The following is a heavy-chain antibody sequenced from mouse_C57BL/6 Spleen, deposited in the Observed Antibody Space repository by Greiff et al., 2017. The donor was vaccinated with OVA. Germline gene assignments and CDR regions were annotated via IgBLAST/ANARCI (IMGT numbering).Heavy chain of an antibody. V-gene: IGHV3-6*01. Sequence: VQLQQSGPGLVKPSQSLSLTCSVPGYSITSGYYWNWIRQFPGNKLEWMGYISYDGSNNYNPSLKNRISITRDTSKNQFFLKLNSVTTEDTATYSCARHYWGYFDVWGTGTTVTVSS. CDR1: GYSITSGYY. D-gene: IGHD4-1*01. J-gene: IGHJ1*03. CDR2: ISYDGSN. CDR3: ARHYWGYFDV.